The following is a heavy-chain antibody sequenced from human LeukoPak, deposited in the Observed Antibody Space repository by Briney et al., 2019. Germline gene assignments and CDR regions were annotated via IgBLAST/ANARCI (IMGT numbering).Heavy chain of an antibody. J-gene: IGHJ4*02. CDR1: GGSLSSGGYY. Sequence: SQTLSLTCTVSGGSLSSGGYYWSWIRQHPGKGLEWIGYIYYSGSTYYNPSLKSRVTISVDTSKNQLSLKLSSVTAADTAVYYCARFEVKGTTSGLFGVGGQGTLVTVSS. CDR2: IYYSGST. D-gene: IGHD3-16*01. CDR3: ARFEVKGTTSGLFGV. V-gene: IGHV4-31*03.